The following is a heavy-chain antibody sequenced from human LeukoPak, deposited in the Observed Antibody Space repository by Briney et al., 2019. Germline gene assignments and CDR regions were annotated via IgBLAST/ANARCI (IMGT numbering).Heavy chain of an antibody. CDR2: ISISGDDT. V-gene: IGHV3-23*01. Sequence: GGSLRLSCATSGFIFSSHAMTWVRQAPGKGLEWLSAISISGDDTYYADSVKGRFTISRDNSKNTLYLQMKSLSADDTAMYYCANEIRPNDYWGQGTLVTVSS. D-gene: IGHD4-17*01. J-gene: IGHJ4*02. CDR3: ANEIRPNDY. CDR1: GFIFSSHA.